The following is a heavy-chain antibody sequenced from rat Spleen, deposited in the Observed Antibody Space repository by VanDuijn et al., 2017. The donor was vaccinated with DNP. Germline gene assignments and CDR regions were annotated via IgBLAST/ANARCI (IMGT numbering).Heavy chain of an antibody. Sequence: EVQLVESGGGLVQPGRSLKLSCAASGYIFGDYAMAWVRQAPTKGLEWVASISTSGGSTYYRDSVKGRFTVSRDNAKSTLYLQMDSLRSEDTATYYCLKHLDAWGQGTSVTVSS. CDR1: GYIFGDYA. J-gene: IGHJ4*01. CDR3: LKHLDA. CDR2: ISTSGGST. V-gene: IGHV5-25*01.